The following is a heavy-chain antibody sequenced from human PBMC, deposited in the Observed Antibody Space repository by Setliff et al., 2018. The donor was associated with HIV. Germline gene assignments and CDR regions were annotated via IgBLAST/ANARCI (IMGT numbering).Heavy chain of an antibody. J-gene: IGHJ6*03. Sequence: ASVKVSCKASGYIFTSYYMHWLRQVPGQGLEWMGIVDPSGGSTHYAQNFQGRVTMTRDTSTSTVYMELSGLRSEDTAVYYCARGGRFSAPGRDIWYYYYYMDVWGKGTTVTVSS. CDR3: ARGGRFSAPGRDIWYYYYYMDV. CDR2: VDPSGGST. D-gene: IGHD3-9*01. V-gene: IGHV1-46*01. CDR1: GYIFTSYY.